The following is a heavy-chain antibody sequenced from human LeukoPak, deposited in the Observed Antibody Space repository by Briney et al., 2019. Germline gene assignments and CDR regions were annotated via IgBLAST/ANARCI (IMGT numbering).Heavy chain of an antibody. V-gene: IGHV4-39*01. CDR1: GGSVSSSNYY. D-gene: IGHD2-8*01. J-gene: IGHJ4*02. CDR3: ARQVRACTNGVCYRTFFDF. CDR2: IYYSGGT. Sequence: SETLSLTCTVSGGSVSSSNYYWGWIRQPPGKGLEWIGSIYYSGGTYYNPSLKSRVTISVDTSKNQFSLRLSSVTAADTAVYFCARQVRACTNGVCYRTFFDFWGQGTLVTVSS.